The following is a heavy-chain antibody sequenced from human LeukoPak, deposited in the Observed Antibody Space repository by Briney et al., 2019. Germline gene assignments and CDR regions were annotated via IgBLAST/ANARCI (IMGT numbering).Heavy chain of an antibody. CDR3: ANLKNDYDSSGYLVTDAFDI. V-gene: IGHV1-18*01. J-gene: IGHJ3*02. CDR1: GYTFTSDD. D-gene: IGHD3-22*01. CDR2: ISTHNGDT. Sequence: AASVTVSCKASGYTFTSDDITWVRQAPGQGLAWMGWISTHNGDTNYAQKLQGRVTMTTDTSTTTAYMELRSLRSDDTAVYYCANLKNDYDSSGYLVTDAFDIWGQGTMVTVSS.